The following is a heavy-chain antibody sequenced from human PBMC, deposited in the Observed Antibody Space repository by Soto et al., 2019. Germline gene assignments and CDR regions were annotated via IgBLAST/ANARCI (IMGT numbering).Heavy chain of an antibody. CDR1: GGSINSDSYF. Sequence: SETLSLTCTVSGGSINSDSYFWGWIRQPPGKGLEWIGSIYYTGCTYYTLSLKSRVTISVDTSKIQFSLRLRSVTAADTGVFYCARQPLVGSSWYGDEIDYWGQGTLVTVSS. CDR2: IYYTGCT. V-gene: IGHV4-39*01. CDR3: ARQPLVGSSWYGDEIDY. D-gene: IGHD6-13*01. J-gene: IGHJ4*02.